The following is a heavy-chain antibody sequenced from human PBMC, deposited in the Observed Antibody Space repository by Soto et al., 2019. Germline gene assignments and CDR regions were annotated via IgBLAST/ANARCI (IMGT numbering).Heavy chain of an antibody. CDR1: GGTFSSYA. Sequence: SVKVSCKASGGTFSSYAISWVRQAPGQGLEWMGGIIPIFGTANYAQKFQGRVTITADESTSTAYMELSSPRSEDTAVYYCARYRPRKRYFDWLPYYYGMDVWGQGTTVTVSS. V-gene: IGHV1-69*13. D-gene: IGHD3-9*01. J-gene: IGHJ6*02. CDR2: IIPIFGTA. CDR3: ARYRPRKRYFDWLPYYYGMDV.